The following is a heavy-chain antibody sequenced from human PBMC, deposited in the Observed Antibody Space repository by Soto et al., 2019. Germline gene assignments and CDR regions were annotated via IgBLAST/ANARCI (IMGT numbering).Heavy chain of an antibody. Sequence: PGESLKISWKGSGYSFTTYWIGWVRQMSGKGLEWMGIIYPGDSDTRYSPSFQGQVTISADKSISTAYLQWSSLKASDTAMYYCARRISSFDYGHFDYWGQGTLVTVSS. V-gene: IGHV5-51*01. J-gene: IGHJ4*02. CDR3: ARRISSFDYGHFDY. D-gene: IGHD3-10*01. CDR2: IYPGDSDT. CDR1: GYSFTTYW.